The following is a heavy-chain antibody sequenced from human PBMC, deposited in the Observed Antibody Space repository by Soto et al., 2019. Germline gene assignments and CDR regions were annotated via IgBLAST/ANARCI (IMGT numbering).Heavy chain of an antibody. CDR2: ISWDGGST. CDR1: GFTFDDYT. V-gene: IGHV3-43*01. Sequence: EVQLVESGGVVVQPGGSLRLSCAASGFTFDDYTMHWVRQAPGKGLEWVSLISWDGGSTYYADSVKGRFTISRDNSKNSLYLQMNSLRTEDTALYYCASTRSSSRAGDAFDIWGQGPMVTVSS. D-gene: IGHD6-13*01. J-gene: IGHJ3*02. CDR3: ASTRSSSRAGDAFDI.